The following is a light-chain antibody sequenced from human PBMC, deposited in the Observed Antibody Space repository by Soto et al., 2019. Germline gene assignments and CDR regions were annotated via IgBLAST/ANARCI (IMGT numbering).Light chain of an antibody. V-gene: IGKV3-20*01. Sequence: EIVLTQSPGTLSLSPGERATLSCRVSQSVTSNYIAWYQQKPGQAPRLLIYGASSRATGIPDRFSGSGSGTDFTLTISRLEPADFAVYYCQRYGSSRPWTLGQGTKVDI. CDR2: GAS. CDR3: QRYGSSRPWT. CDR1: QSVTSNY. J-gene: IGKJ1*01.